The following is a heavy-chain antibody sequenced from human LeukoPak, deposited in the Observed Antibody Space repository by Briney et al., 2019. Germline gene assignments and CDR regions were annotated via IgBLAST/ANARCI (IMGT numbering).Heavy chain of an antibody. V-gene: IGHV3-23*01. D-gene: IGHD3-16*01. J-gene: IGHJ4*02. CDR2: ISGSGGRT. Sequence: GESLTLSCAASGFTLDNYAMSWVRQTPGKGLAWVSEISGSGGRTYYAESVKGRFTVSRDTSKNTLHLQMNNLRADDTAVYYCVKASYDYVWGSYSLFDYWGQGTLVTVSS. CDR3: VKASYDYVWGSYSLFDY. CDR1: GFTLDNYA.